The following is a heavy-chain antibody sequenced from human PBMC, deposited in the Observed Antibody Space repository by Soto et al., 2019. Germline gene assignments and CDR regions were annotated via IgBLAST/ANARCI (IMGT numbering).Heavy chain of an antibody. CDR3: ARVRISTVSRTFYFDY. Sequence: QVQLQESGPGLVKPSETLSLTCTVSGDSISSDYWSWIRQPPGKGLEWIGYIYNSGSTNYNPSLKSRVTISVDMSTNQFSLKLSSVTAADTAVYYWARVRISTVSRTFYFDYWGQGTLVTVSS. J-gene: IGHJ4*02. CDR1: GDSISSDY. D-gene: IGHD4-17*01. V-gene: IGHV4-59*01. CDR2: IYNSGST.